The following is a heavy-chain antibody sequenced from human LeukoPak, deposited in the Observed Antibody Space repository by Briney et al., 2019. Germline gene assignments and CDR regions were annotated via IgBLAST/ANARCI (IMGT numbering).Heavy chain of an antibody. J-gene: IGHJ6*02. CDR2: INPNSGGT. CDR1: GYTFTSYD. D-gene: IGHD6-13*01. Sequence: GASVKVSCKASGYTFTSYDINWVRQAPGQGLEWMGWINPNSGGTNYAQKFQGRVTMTRDTSISTAYMELSRLRSDDTAVYYCARNLPGMSYGMDVWGQGTTVTVSS. V-gene: IGHV1-2*02. CDR3: ARNLPGMSYGMDV.